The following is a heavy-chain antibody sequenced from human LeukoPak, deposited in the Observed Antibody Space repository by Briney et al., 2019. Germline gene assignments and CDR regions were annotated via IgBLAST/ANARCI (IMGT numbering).Heavy chain of an antibody. D-gene: IGHD3-10*01. CDR1: GFTFSSDG. Sequence: PGGSLRLSCIASGFTFSSDGMSWVRQAPGKGLEWVSSISASGGGTVYADSVKGRVTISRDNSKNTLYLQMNSLRDEDTAVYYCVLGSPFDYWGQGTLVTVSS. CDR2: ISASGGGT. CDR3: VLGSPFDY. J-gene: IGHJ4*02. V-gene: IGHV3-23*01.